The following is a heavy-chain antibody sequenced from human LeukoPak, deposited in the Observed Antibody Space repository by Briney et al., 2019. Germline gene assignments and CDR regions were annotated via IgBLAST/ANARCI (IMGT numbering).Heavy chain of an antibody. D-gene: IGHD2-2*01. Sequence: PGGSLRLSCAASGFTFSSYAISWVRQAPGKGLEWVSAISGSGGSTYYADSVEGRFTISRDNSKNTLYLQMNSLRAEDTAVYYCAKDQDIVVVPAAIWFDPWGQGTLVTVSS. CDR2: ISGSGGST. CDR1: GFTFSSYA. V-gene: IGHV3-23*01. CDR3: AKDQDIVVVPAAIWFDP. J-gene: IGHJ5*02.